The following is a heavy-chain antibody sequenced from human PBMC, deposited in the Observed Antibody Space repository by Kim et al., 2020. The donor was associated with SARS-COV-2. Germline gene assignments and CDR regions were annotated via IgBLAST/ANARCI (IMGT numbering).Heavy chain of an antibody. CDR1: GGSISSSSYY. D-gene: IGHD2-2*01. Sequence: SETLSLTCTVSGGSISSSSYYWGWIRQPPGKGLEWIGSIYYNGSTYYNPSLKSRVTISVDTSKNQFSLKLSSVTAADTAVYYCARDPLIVPAAIWGGGYYGMDVWGQGTTVTVSS. CDR2: IYYNGST. J-gene: IGHJ6*02. CDR3: ARDPLIVPAAIWGGGYYGMDV. V-gene: IGHV4-39*07.